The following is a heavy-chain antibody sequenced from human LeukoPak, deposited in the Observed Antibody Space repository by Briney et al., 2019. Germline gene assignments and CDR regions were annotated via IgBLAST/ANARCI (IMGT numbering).Heavy chain of an antibody. J-gene: IGHJ4*02. CDR1: GLAFSAYK. CDR3: VVGGSPGY. CDR2: ISTDGYTT. D-gene: IGHD2-15*01. V-gene: IGHV3-74*01. Sequence: PGGSLRLSCAASGLAFSAYKMHWVRQAPRKGLVWVSRISTDGYTTDYADFVQGRFTASRDNTKNTWSLGMNSLRAEDTAVYYCVVGGSPGYRGQGTLVTVSS.